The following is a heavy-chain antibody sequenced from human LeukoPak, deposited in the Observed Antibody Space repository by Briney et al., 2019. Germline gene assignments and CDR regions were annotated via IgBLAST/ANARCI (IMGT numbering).Heavy chain of an antibody. CDR3: ARAAIRGYCSGGSCYRYYYYGMDV. CDR1: GGSFSGYY. CDR2: INHSGST. Sequence: SETLSLTCAVYGGSFSGYYWSWVRQPPGKGLEWIGEINHSGSTNYNPSLKSRVTISVDTSKNQCSLKLSSVTAADTAVYYCARAAIRGYCSGGSCYRYYYYGMDVWGQGTTVTVSS. J-gene: IGHJ6*02. D-gene: IGHD2-15*01. V-gene: IGHV4-34*01.